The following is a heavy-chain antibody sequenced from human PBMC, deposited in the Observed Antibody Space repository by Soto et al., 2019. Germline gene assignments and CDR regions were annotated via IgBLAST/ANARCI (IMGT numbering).Heavy chain of an antibody. CDR1: GYTFTDYG. CDR2: ISGYNGNT. V-gene: IGHV1-18*01. CDR3: ARDREYYYDSSGNYYYHYGLDV. J-gene: IGHJ6*02. Sequence: ASVKVSCKASGYTFTDYGISWVRQAPGQGLEWMGWISGYNGNTKYAQKFQGRVTMTTDTPTNTAYMELRSLRSDDTAVYYCARDREYYYDSSGNYYYHYGLDVWGQGTTVTVSS. D-gene: IGHD3-22*01.